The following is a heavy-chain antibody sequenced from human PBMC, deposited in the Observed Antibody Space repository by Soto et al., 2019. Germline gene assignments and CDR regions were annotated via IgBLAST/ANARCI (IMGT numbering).Heavy chain of an antibody. Sequence: PGGSLRLSCAASGFTLSRHTMNWVRQAPGKGLEWVSFIGSRTSDIYYADSVKGRFTISRDNAKNSLYLDLTRLRAEDTAVYYCARENSVQAWLHHFDHWGLGTLVTVSS. J-gene: IGHJ4*02. CDR1: GFTLSRHT. D-gene: IGHD5-18*01. V-gene: IGHV3-21*01. CDR2: IGSRTSDI. CDR3: ARENSVQAWLHHFDH.